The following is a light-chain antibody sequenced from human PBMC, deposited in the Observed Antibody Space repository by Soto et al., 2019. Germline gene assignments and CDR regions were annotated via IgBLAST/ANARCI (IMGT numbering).Light chain of an antibody. Sequence: EIVLTQSPATLSLSPGERATLSCRASQSVSSYLAWYQQKPGQAPRLLIYDASSRATGIPARFSGSGSGTDFTLTISSLEPEDFAVYYCQQRSNWPPRITLGQGTRLEIK. V-gene: IGKV3-11*01. CDR2: DAS. CDR3: QQRSNWPPRIT. CDR1: QSVSSY. J-gene: IGKJ5*01.